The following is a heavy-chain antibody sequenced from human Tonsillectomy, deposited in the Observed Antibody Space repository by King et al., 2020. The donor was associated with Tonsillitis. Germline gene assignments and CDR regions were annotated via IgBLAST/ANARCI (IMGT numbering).Heavy chain of an antibody. Sequence: HEQLVQSGAEVKKPGASVKVSCKASGYTFTSHDINWVRQATGQGLEWMGWMNPNSGNTGYAQKFQGRVTMTKNTSISTAYMELSSLRSEDTAVYYCASATYGGGGYNYDYWGQGTLVAVSS. CDR1: GYTFTSHD. D-gene: IGHD5-24*01. CDR3: ASATYGGGGYNYDY. V-gene: IGHV1-8*01. J-gene: IGHJ4*02. CDR2: MNPNSGNT.